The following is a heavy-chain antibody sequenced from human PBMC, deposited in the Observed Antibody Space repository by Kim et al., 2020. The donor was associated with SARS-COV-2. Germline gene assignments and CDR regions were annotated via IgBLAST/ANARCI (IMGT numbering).Heavy chain of an antibody. CDR2: IKSKTDGGTT. J-gene: IGHJ4*02. V-gene: IGHV3-15*01. CDR1: GFTFSNAW. D-gene: IGHD3-22*01. Sequence: GGSLRLSCAASGFTFSNAWMSWVCQAPGKGLEWVGRIKSKTDGGTTDYAAPVKGRFTISRDDSKNTLYLQMNSLKTEDTAVYYCTTDPPSEYYYDSSGYYYTQFDYWGQGTLVTVSS. CDR3: TTDPPSEYYYDSSGYYYTQFDY.